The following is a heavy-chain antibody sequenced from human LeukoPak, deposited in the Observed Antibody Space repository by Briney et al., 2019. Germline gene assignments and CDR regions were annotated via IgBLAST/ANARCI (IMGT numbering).Heavy chain of an antibody. CDR1: GGSFSGYY. D-gene: IGHD1-26*01. J-gene: IGHJ4*02. CDR3: ARGIVGATLD. V-gene: IGHV4-34*01. CDR2: INHSGST. Sequence: PSETLSLTCAVYGGSFSGYYWSWIRQPPGKGLEWIGEINHSGSTNYNPSLKSRVTISVDTSKNQFSLKLSSVTAADTAVYYCARGIVGATLDWGQGTLVTVSS.